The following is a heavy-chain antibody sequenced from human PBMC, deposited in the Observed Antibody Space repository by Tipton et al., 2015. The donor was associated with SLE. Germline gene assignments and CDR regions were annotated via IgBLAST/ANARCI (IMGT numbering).Heavy chain of an antibody. Sequence: SLRLSCAASGFTFSSYAVSWVRQAPGKGLEWVSAISGSGGSIYYADSVKGRFTISRDNAKNSLYLQMNSLRAEDTAVYYCARGVGRLPFDYWGQGTLVTVSS. CDR2: ISGSGGSI. CDR1: GFTFSSYA. J-gene: IGHJ4*02. CDR3: ARGVGRLPFDY. D-gene: IGHD2-15*01. V-gene: IGHV3-23*01.